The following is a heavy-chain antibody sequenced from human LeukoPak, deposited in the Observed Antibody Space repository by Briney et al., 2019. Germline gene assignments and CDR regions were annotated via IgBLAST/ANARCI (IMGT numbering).Heavy chain of an antibody. Sequence: PSETLSLTCTVSGGSISSSSYYWGWIRQPPGKGLEWIGSIYYSGSTYYNPSLKSRVTISVDTSKNQFSLKLSSVTAADTAVYYCARRWASMVRGVEPKNWFDPWGQGTLVTVSS. CDR3: ARRWASMVRGVEPKNWFDP. CDR1: GGSISSSSYY. V-gene: IGHV4-39*01. CDR2: IYYSGST. D-gene: IGHD3-10*01. J-gene: IGHJ5*02.